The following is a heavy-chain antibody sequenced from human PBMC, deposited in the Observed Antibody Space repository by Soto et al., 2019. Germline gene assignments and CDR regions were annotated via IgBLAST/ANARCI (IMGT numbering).Heavy chain of an antibody. J-gene: IGHJ6*02. CDR3: ARVVRYFDTPYGMDV. D-gene: IGHD3-9*01. CDR1: GFTFSSYA. V-gene: IGHV3-23*01. CDR2: TGGSGGNT. Sequence: SGGSLRLSCAASGFTFSSYAMSWVRQAPGKGLEWVSSTGGSGGNTYYADSVKGRFTISRDNSKNTLFLQMNRLRAEDTAEYYCARVVRYFDTPYGMDVWGHGTTVTVSS.